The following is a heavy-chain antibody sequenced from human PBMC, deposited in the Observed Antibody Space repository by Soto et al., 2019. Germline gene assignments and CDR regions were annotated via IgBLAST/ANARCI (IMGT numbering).Heavy chain of an antibody. Sequence: PGGSLRLSCAASGFTFSSYAMSWVRQAPGKGLEWVGRIKSKTDGGTTDYAAPVKGRFTISRDDSKNTLYLQMNSLKTEDTAVYFCTTFLVRIEGFDYWAQGTLVTVSS. V-gene: IGHV3-15*01. D-gene: IGHD3-3*02. CDR1: GFTFSSYA. CDR2: IKSKTDGGTT. CDR3: TTFLVRIEGFDY. J-gene: IGHJ4*02.